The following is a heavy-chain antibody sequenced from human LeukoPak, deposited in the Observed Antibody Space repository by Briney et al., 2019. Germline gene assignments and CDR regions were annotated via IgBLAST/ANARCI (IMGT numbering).Heavy chain of an antibody. V-gene: IGHV3-7*04. J-gene: IGHJ4*02. CDR2: IKHDGSEK. D-gene: IGHD2-2*01. CDR3: ARTLGYCSSTNCFLTFDY. CDR1: GFTFSSYW. Sequence: GGSLRLSCAASGFTFSSYWMTWVRQAPGRGLEWVANIKHDGSEKYYVDSVTGRFTIPRDNAKNSLYLQMNSLRAEDTAVYYCARTLGYCSSTNCFLTFDYWGQGTLVPV.